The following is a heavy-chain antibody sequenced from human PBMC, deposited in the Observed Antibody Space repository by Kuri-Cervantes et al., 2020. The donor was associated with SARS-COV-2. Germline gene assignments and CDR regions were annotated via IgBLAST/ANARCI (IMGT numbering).Heavy chain of an antibody. Sequence: SLKISCAASGFTFDDYAMHWVRQAPGKGLEWVSGISWNSGSIGYADSVKGRFTISRDNAKNSLYLQMNSLRAEDTAVYYCARDLAGRRQWLVSWGQGTLVTVSS. CDR1: GFTFDDYA. V-gene: IGHV3-9*01. D-gene: IGHD6-19*01. J-gene: IGHJ4*02. CDR3: ARDLAGRRQWLVS. CDR2: ISWNSGSI.